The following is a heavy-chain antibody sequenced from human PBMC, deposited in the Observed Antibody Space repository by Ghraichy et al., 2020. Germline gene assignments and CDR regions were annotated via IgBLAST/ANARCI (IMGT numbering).Heavy chain of an antibody. V-gene: IGHV3-30-3*01. J-gene: IGHJ6*02. D-gene: IGHD3-22*01. CDR2: ISYDGSNK. CDR1: GFTFSSYG. Sequence: GGSLRLSCAASGFTFSSYGIHWVRQAPGKGLEWVAVISYDGSNKYHAETVKGRFTISRDNSKNTLYLQMNSLRAEDTAVYYCARAGSTYSSLSQTLFDTGTDVWGQGTTVTVSS. CDR3: ARAGSTYSSLSQTLFDTGTDV.